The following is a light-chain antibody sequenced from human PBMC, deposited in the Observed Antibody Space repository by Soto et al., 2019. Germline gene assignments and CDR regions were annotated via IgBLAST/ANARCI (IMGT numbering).Light chain of an antibody. CDR3: QTWGTGIRV. CDR2: INSDGSH. J-gene: IGLJ1*01. CDR1: SGHSSYA. Sequence: QLVLTQSPSASASLGASVKFICTLSSGHSSYAIAWHQQQPEKGPRYLMKINSDGSHSKGDGIPDRFSGSSSGAERYLTXXXXXXXXXXXXXCQTWGTGIRVFGTGTKLTVL. V-gene: IGLV4-69*01.